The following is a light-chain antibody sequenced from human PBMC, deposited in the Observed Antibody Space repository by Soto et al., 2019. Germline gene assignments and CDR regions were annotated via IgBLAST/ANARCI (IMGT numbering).Light chain of an antibody. CDR1: QSVSSSY. CDR2: GAS. J-gene: IGKJ5*01. Sequence: EIVLTQSPGTLSLSPGERATLSCRASQSVSSSYLAWYQQKSGQAPRLLIYGASSRAAGIPDRFRGSGSGTDSTLTISRLEPDDLAVFYCQHYGTPPPIPFGHGTRLEIK. CDR3: QHYGTPPPIP. V-gene: IGKV3-20*01.